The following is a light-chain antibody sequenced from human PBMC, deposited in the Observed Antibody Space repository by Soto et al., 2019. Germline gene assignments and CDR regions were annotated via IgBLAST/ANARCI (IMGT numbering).Light chain of an antibody. J-gene: IGKJ5*01. V-gene: IGKV1-8*01. Sequence: IRMTQSPSSFSASTGDRVTITCRASQGISSYLAWYQQKPGKAPKLLIYAASTLQSGVPSRFSGSGSGTDFTLTISCLQSEDFATYYCQQYYSYPLNFGQGTRLEIK. CDR3: QQYYSYPLN. CDR1: QGISSY. CDR2: AAS.